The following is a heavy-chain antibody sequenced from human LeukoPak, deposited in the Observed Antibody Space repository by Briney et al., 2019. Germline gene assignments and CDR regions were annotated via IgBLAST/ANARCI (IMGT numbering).Heavy chain of an antibody. J-gene: IGHJ4*02. CDR3: ASIPGSCTSWFPFDN. Sequence: SETLSLTCTVSGGSVSSSNYHWAWIRQSPGMGLEWIGTLFSTGITSQTPDASLRSRVSLSVDTSRNQFSLELRYLTAADTAIFYCASIPGSCTSWFPFDNWGQGTLVTVSS. D-gene: IGHD2-2*01. CDR2: LFSTGIT. V-gene: IGHV4-39*01. CDR1: GGSVSSSNYH.